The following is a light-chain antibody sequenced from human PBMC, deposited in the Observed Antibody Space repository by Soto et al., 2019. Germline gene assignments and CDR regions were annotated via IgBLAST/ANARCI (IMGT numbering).Light chain of an antibody. Sequence: ATQMTQYTSSRAASVVGRITITCRVSRDIGSDLSWYQQKPGKAPTLLIYAASNLQSGVPSRFRGSRSGTEFTLTVSSLRPEDFATYYCLQDHDESWTLGQGTKVDIK. CDR3: LQDHDESWT. CDR2: AAS. J-gene: IGKJ1*01. V-gene: IGKV1-6*01. CDR1: RDIGSD.